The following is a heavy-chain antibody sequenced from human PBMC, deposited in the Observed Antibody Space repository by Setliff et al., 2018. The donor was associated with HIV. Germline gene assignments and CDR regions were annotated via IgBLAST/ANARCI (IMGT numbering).Heavy chain of an antibody. CDR2: IYYRGSI. CDR3: AREREKYSDWYYFDY. V-gene: IGHV4-39*07. Sequence: PSETLSLTCTVSGDSINNNDYYWAWIRQSPGKGLEWIGSIYYRGSIYSNPSLKSRVTISVDTSENQFSLKLSSVTAADTAVYFCAREREKYSDWYYFDYWGQGTLVTVSS. CDR1: GDSINNNDYY. D-gene: IGHD6-19*01. J-gene: IGHJ4*02.